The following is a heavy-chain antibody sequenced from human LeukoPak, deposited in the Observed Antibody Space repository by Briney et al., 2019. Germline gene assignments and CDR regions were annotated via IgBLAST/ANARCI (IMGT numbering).Heavy chain of an antibody. J-gene: IGHJ3*02. Sequence: SETLSLTCTVSGGSISSYYWGWIRQPPGKGLEWIGYIYYSGSTNYNPSLKSRVTISVDTSKNQFSLKLSSVTAADTAVYYCARGITGTVRAFDIWGQGTMVTVSS. V-gene: IGHV4-59*01. CDR1: GGSISSYY. D-gene: IGHD1-20*01. CDR3: ARGITGTVRAFDI. CDR2: IYYSGST.